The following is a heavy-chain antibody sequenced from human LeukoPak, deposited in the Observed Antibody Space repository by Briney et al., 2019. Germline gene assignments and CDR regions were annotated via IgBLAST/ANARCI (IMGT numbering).Heavy chain of an antibody. CDR1: GGTFSSYA. CDR3: ARRYYDILTGGDAFDI. J-gene: IGHJ3*02. CDR2: IIPIFGTA. V-gene: IGHV1-69*06. D-gene: IGHD3-9*01. Sequence: GASVKVSCKASGGTFSSYAISWVRQAPGQGLEWMGGIIPIFGTANYAQKFQGRVTITADKSTSTAYMELSSLRSEDTAVYYCARRYYDILTGGDAFDIWGQGTMVTVSS.